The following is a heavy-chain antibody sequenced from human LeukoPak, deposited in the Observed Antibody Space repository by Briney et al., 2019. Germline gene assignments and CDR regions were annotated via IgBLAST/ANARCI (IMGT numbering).Heavy chain of an antibody. CDR3: ASDDSSGYYSPFDY. J-gene: IGHJ4*02. D-gene: IGHD3-22*01. CDR1: GGTFSSYA. CDR2: IIPIFGTA. V-gene: IGHV1-69*06. Sequence: GASVKVSCKASGGTFSSYAISWVRQAPGQGLEWMGGIIPIFGTANYAQKFQGRVTITADKSTSTAYMELSSLRSEDTAVYYCASDDSSGYYSPFDYWGQGTLVTVSS.